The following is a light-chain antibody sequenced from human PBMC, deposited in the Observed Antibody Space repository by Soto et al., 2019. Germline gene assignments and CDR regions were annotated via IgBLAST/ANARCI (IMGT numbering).Light chain of an antibody. CDR1: QSLSSIY. J-gene: IGKJ5*01. Sequence: EIVLTQSPGTLSLSSGERATLSCRASQSLSSIYLAWYQQKPGQAPSLLIYGASNRATGIPDRFSGSGSGTDFTLTISRLETEDFAVYYCQQYGSSPTFGQGTRLEIK. CDR3: QQYGSSPT. CDR2: GAS. V-gene: IGKV3-20*01.